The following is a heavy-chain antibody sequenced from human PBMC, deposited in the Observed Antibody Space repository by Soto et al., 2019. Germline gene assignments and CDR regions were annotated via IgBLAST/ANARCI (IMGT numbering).Heavy chain of an antibody. CDR1: GVSFSAYY. D-gene: IGHD3-10*02. CDR3: ARGSGVRGVRGRGSLFDS. Sequence: SETLSLTCAVYGVSFSAYYWSWIRQPPWKGLEWIGEINHSGSTNYNPSLKSRVTISVDTSKNQFSLKLSSVTAADTAVYYCARGSGVRGVRGRGSLFDSWGERTLVTVSS. CDR2: INHSGST. V-gene: IGHV4-34*01. J-gene: IGHJ5*01.